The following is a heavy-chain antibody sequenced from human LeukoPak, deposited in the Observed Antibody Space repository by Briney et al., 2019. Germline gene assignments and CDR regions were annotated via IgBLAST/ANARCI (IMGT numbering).Heavy chain of an antibody. CDR2: IKEDGSEK. V-gene: IGHV3-7*01. J-gene: IGHJ3*02. Sequence: GGSLRLSCAASGFTFSIYWMSWVRQAPGKGLEWVANIKEDGSEKNSVDSVKGRFTFSRDNAKNSLYLQMNSLRAEDTAVYYCAREIPGAMTAFDIWGQGTTVTVSS. CDR3: AREIPGAMTAFDI. CDR1: GFTFSIYW. D-gene: IGHD2-2*01.